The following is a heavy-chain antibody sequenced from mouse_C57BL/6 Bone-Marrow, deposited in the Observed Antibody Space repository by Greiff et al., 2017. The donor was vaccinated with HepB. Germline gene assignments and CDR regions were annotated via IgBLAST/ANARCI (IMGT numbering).Heavy chain of an antibody. CDR3: ARGITRYFDV. D-gene: IGHD1-1*01. V-gene: IGHV3-6*01. CDR1: GYSITSGYY. J-gene: IGHJ1*03. CDR2: ISYDGSN. Sequence: EVKLMESGPGLVKPSQSLSLTCSVTGYSITSGYYWNWIRQFPGNQLEWMGYISYDGSNNYNPSLKNRISITRDTSKNQFFLKLNSVTTEDTATYYCARGITRYFDVWGTGTTVTVSS.